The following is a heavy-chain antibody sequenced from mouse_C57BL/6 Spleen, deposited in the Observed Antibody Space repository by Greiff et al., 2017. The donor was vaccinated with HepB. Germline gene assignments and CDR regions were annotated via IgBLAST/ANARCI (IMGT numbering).Heavy chain of an antibody. CDR2: IDPSDSET. CDR3: ARMGYDEENFAY. J-gene: IGHJ3*01. Sequence: VQLQQPGAELVRPGSSVKLSCKASGYTFTSYWMHWVKQRPIQGLEWIGNIDPSDSETHYNQKFKDKATLTVDKSSSTAYMQLSRLTSEDSAVYYCARMGYDEENFAYWGQGTLVTVSA. D-gene: IGHD2-2*01. V-gene: IGHV1-52*01. CDR1: GYTFTSYW.